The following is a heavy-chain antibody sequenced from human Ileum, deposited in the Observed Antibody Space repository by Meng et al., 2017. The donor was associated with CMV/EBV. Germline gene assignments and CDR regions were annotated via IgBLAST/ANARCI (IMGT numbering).Heavy chain of an antibody. CDR1: GGSMSSYY. J-gene: IGHJ4*02. V-gene: IGHV4-4*07. Sequence: QVQPEEAGPGAEKPSATLSRTCTYPGGSMSSYYWSWIRQPAGKGLEWIGRIYTSGSSNYNSSLKSRVTMSVDTSKNQFSMKLNSVTAADTAVYYCAREGPTDWGRALDYWGQGTLVTVSS. D-gene: IGHD7-27*01. CDR3: AREGPTDWGRALDY. CDR2: IYTSGSS.